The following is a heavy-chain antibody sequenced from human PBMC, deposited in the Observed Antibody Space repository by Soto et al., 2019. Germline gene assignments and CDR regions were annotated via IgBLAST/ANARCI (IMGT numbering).Heavy chain of an antibody. CDR1: GGTFSSYA. CDR2: IIPIFGTA. V-gene: IGHV1-69*12. J-gene: IGHJ4*02. D-gene: IGHD3-16*02. Sequence: QVQLVQSGAEVKKPGSSVKVSCKASGGTFSSYAISWVRQAPGQGLEWMGGIIPIFGTANYAQKFQGRVTITADESTSKAYMGLSSLRSEDTAVYYCAGGGYDYVWGSYRSPGFDYWGQGTLVTVSS. CDR3: AGGGYDYVWGSYRSPGFDY.